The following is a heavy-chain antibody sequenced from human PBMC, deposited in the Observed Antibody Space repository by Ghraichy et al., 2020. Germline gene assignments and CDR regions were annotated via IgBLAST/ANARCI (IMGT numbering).Heavy chain of an antibody. D-gene: IGHD3-3*01. CDR2: ISGSGGST. CDR3: AKSSLRFLEWLFIVDY. J-gene: IGHJ4*02. V-gene: IGHV3-23*01. Sequence: GGSLRLSCAASGFTFSSYAMSWVRQAPGKGLEWVSAISGSGGSTYYADSVKGRFTISRDNSKNTLYLQMNSLRAEDTAVYYCAKSSLRFLEWLFIVDYWGQGTLVTVSS. CDR1: GFTFSSYA.